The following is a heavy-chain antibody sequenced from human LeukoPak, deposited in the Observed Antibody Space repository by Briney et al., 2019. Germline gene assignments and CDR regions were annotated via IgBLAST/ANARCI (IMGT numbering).Heavy chain of an antibody. CDR1: GYSISSGYY. CDR2: IYHSGST. V-gene: IGHV4-38-2*02. CDR3: ARESFKWSYYFDY. D-gene: IGHD2-15*01. Sequence: SETLSLTCTVSGYSISSGYYWGWIRQPPGKGLEWIGSIYHSGSTYYNPSLKSRVTISVDTSKNQFSLKLSSVTAADTAVYYCARESFKWSYYFDYWGQGTLVTVSS. J-gene: IGHJ4*02.